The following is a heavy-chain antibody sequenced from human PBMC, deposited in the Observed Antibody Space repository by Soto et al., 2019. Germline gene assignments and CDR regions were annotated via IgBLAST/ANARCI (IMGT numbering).Heavy chain of an antibody. J-gene: IGHJ4*02. CDR1: GFTLDKYT. D-gene: IGHD3-9*01. CDR2: SFSGGGT. CDR3: ARDREPDGIWTFDS. V-gene: IGHV3-53*01. Sequence: QPGGSLRLSCAAFGFTLDKYTMGWVRQAPGKGLEWVAESFSGGGTRYADSVKGRFTMFRDNSRNMVFLQMNGLRVEDTALYYCARDREPDGIWTFDSWGQGTLVTVSS.